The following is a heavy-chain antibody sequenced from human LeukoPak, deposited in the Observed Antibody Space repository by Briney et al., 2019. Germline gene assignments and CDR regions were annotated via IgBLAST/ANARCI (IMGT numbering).Heavy chain of an antibody. CDR1: SGSISDSRYY. Sequence: SETLSLTCSVSSGSISDSRYYWAWIRQSPVKGLEWIAAIYYSGNTYYNPSLRSRVALSVDRSKNQFSLRLTSMTAADAAVYYCARGAPIVYYGPNTLNWFDPWGQGTLVTVSS. CDR2: IYYSGNT. CDR3: ARGAPIVYYGPNTLNWFDP. J-gene: IGHJ5*02. V-gene: IGHV4-39*07. D-gene: IGHD3-10*01.